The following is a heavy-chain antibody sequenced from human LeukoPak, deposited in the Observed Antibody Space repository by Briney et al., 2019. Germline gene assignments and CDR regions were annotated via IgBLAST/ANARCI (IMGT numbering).Heavy chain of an antibody. Sequence: PGGSLRLSCAAAGFTFSNYWMHWVRQAPGKGLVWVSRIKSDGRTNYADSVKGRFTISRDNAKNSVYLQMNGLRAEDTAVYYCARAGAYSSSSPAGLWGQGTLVTVSS. J-gene: IGHJ4*02. CDR1: GFTFSNYW. CDR3: ARAGAYSSSSPAGL. V-gene: IGHV3-74*01. CDR2: IKSDGRT. D-gene: IGHD6-6*01.